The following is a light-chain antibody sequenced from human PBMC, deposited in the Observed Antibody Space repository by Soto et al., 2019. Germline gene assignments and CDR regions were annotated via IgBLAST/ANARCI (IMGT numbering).Light chain of an antibody. V-gene: IGKV3-11*01. Sequence: IAMTQSPATLSVSPGESATLSCTASQSASSTVAWYQQKPGQAPRLVIYGASNRATGIPARFSGSGSGTDFTLTISSLEPEDLAVYYCQQRSNWPWTLGQGTKVDIK. J-gene: IGKJ1*01. CDR3: QQRSNWPWT. CDR1: QSASST. CDR2: GAS.